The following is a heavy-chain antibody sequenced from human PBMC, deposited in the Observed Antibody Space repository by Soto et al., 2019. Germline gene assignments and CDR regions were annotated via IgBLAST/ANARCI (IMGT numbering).Heavy chain of an antibody. CDR3: AGRSGSSDY. CDR2: ISGSGGST. D-gene: IGHD3-10*01. J-gene: IGHJ4*02. CDR1: GYTCSSDA. Sequence: LRLSFAVSGYTCSSDAMSWVRQAPGKGLEWVSAISGSGGSTYYADAVKGRFTISRDNSKNTLYLQMDSLRAEDTAVYYCAGRSGSSDYWGRGTLVTVSS. V-gene: IGHV3-23*01.